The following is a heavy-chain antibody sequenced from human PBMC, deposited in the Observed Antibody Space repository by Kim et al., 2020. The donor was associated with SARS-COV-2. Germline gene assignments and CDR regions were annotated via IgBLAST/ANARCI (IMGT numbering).Heavy chain of an antibody. D-gene: IGHD1-26*01. J-gene: IGHJ4*02. V-gene: IGHV3-20*01. CDR3: ARRMGATYYFDY. Sequence: GYADSVKRRVTISRDNAKNSLYLQMDSLRAEHTALYHCARRMGATYYFDYWGQGTLVTVSS.